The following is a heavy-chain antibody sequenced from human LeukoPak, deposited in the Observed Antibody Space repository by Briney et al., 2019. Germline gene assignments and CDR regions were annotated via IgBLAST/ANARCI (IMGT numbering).Heavy chain of an antibody. CDR2: INHSGST. CDR1: GFTFSSDA. CDR3: ARGSSYYYDSSGYYYSPRLDY. Sequence: PGGSLRLSCAASGFTFSSDAMSWIRQPPGKGLEWIGEINHSGSTNYNPSLKSRVTISVDTSKNQFSLKLSSVTAADTAVYYCARGSSYYYDSSGYYYSPRLDYWGQGTLVTVSS. J-gene: IGHJ4*02. V-gene: IGHV4-34*01. D-gene: IGHD3-22*01.